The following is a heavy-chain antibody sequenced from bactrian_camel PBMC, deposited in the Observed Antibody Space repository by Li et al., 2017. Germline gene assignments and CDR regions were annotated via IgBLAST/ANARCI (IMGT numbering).Heavy chain of an antibody. CDR1: GFTESGNY. Sequence: DVQLVESGGGSVQAGGSVRLSCVASGFTESGNYVAWIRQAPGKEREGVARIATGSGNTYYADSVKGRFTISKDDSKNTMSLALNNLKPEDAGWYYCAARGGGDGYCFSADWKYWGKGTQVTVS. V-gene: IGHV3S40*01. D-gene: IGHD1*01. CDR2: IATGSGNT. J-gene: IGHJ7*01.